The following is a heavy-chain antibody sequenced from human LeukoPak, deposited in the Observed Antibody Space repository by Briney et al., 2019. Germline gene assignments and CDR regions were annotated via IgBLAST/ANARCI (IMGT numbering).Heavy chain of an antibody. J-gene: IGHJ3*02. CDR3: ARDHVSSPGAFDI. Sequence: GGSLRLSCAASGFTFSSYSMSWVRQAPGKGLEWVANIKQDGSEKYYVDSVKGRFTISRDNAKNSLYLQMNSLRAEDTAVYYCARDHVSSPGAFDIWGQGTMVTVSS. V-gene: IGHV3-7*01. CDR2: IKQDGSEK. CDR1: GFTFSSYS. D-gene: IGHD3-22*01.